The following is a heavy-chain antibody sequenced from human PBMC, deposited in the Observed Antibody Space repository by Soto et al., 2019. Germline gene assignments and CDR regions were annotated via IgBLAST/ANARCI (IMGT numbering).Heavy chain of an antibody. CDR1: GFPLSNYA. CDR3: ATLVVVAATYNWFDP. Sequence: GGSLRRSCAASGFPLSNYAMSWVRQAPGKGLEWVSAISVSGDSTYYADSVKGRFTISRDNSKNTLYLQMNSLRAEDTAVYYCATLVVVAATYNWFDPCGQGTPDTVS. D-gene: IGHD2-15*01. J-gene: IGHJ5*02. CDR2: ISVSGDST. V-gene: IGHV3-23*01.